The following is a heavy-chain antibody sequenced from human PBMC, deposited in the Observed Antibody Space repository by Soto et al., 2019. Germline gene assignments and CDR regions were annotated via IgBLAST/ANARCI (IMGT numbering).Heavy chain of an antibody. V-gene: IGHV6-1*01. CDR3: ARDKIVRTLDLFDH. J-gene: IGHJ4*02. D-gene: IGHD1-26*01. CDR1: GDSVSSSSAA. Sequence: PSQTLSLTCAISGDSVSSSSAAWHWFRQSPSRGLEWLGRTYYRSNWYNDYSPSLKSRITINPDTSKNQFSLHLNSVTPEDTAVYYCARDKIVRTLDLFDHWGQGTLVTVSS. CDR2: TYYRSNWYN.